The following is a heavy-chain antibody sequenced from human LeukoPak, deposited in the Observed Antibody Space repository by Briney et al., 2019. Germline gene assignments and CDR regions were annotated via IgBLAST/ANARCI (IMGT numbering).Heavy chain of an antibody. CDR2: ISSTSSYI. CDR3: ARVWVCGGGSCYIAENYFGY. CDR1: GFTFSSYT. J-gene: IGHJ4*02. D-gene: IGHD2-15*01. Sequence: GGSLRLSCAASGFTFSSYTINWVRQVPGKGLEWVSSISSTSSYIYYADSVKGRFTISRDNAKDSLYLQMNSLRAEDTAVYYCARVWVCGGGSCYIAENYFGYWGQGTLVTVSS. V-gene: IGHV3-21*04.